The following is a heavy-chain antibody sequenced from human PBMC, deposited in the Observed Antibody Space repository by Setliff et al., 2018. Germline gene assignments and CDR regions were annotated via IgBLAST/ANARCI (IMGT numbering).Heavy chain of an antibody. V-gene: IGHV4-59*01. J-gene: IGHJ6*03. CDR3: ARDRSTVIRGVSSFFYYYMDV. Sequence: SETLSLTCTVSGGSIGTDYWSWIRQAPGKGLEWIGHIFYSDTAKYNPSLESRAAISVDSSKNQFSLKLRSVTAADTAVYYCARDRSTVIRGVSSFFYYYMDVWGGGTTVTVSS. CDR2: IFYSDTA. CDR1: GGSIGTDY. D-gene: IGHD3-10*01.